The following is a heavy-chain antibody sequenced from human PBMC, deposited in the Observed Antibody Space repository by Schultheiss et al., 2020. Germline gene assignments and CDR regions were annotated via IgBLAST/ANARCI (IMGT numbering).Heavy chain of an antibody. CDR2: IIPIFGTA. CDR1: GGTFSSYA. J-gene: IGHJ4*02. V-gene: IGHV1-69*13. D-gene: IGHD3-22*01. Sequence: SVKVSCKASGGTFSSYAISWVRQAPGQGLEWMGGIIPIFGTANYAQKFQGRVTITADESTSTAYMELSSLRSEDTAVYYCAKGPRHYDSSGWGLTTHTDYWGQGTLVTVSS. CDR3: AKGPRHYDSSGWGLTTHTDY.